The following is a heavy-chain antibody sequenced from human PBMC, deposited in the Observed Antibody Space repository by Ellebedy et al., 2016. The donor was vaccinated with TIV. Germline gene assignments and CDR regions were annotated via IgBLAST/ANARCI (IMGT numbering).Heavy chain of an antibody. CDR3: AREDYSSGRCYIDY. V-gene: IGHV3-53*01. Sequence: PGGSLRLSCAASGFTVSSNYMSWVRQAPGKGLEWVSLIYNDGRTFYADSVKGRFTISSDNSKNTLYLQMNSLRAEDTAVYYCAREDYSSGRCYIDYWGQGTLVTVSS. J-gene: IGHJ4*02. CDR2: IYNDGRT. CDR1: GFTVSSNY. D-gene: IGHD6-19*01.